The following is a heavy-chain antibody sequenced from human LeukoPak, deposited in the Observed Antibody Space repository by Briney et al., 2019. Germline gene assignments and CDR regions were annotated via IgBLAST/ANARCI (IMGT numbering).Heavy chain of an antibody. CDR2: LSYAGSNN. V-gene: IGHV3-30*04. CDR1: GFTFSSYT. CDR3: AKGRNEDGDAALNY. Sequence: GGSLILSGAASGFTFSSYTMDGVDEPPGKGLDGVARLSYAGSNNYYADSVKGRFTISRDNSKHTLYLQMNSLRAEDTAAYHCAKGRNEDGDAALNYWGQGTLVTVSS. D-gene: IGHD4-17*01. J-gene: IGHJ4*02.